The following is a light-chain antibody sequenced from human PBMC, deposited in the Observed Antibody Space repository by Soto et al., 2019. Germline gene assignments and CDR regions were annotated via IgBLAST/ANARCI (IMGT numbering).Light chain of an antibody. V-gene: IGKV3D-15*01. CDR2: GAS. J-gene: IGKJ4*01. CDR1: QSVSSN. Sequence: EIVMTQSPATLSVSPGERATLSCRASQSVSSNLARYQQKPGQAPRLLIYGASTRATGIPARFSGSGSGTEFTLTISSLQSEDFAVYYCQQRSNWPLTFGGGTKVDIK. CDR3: QQRSNWPLT.